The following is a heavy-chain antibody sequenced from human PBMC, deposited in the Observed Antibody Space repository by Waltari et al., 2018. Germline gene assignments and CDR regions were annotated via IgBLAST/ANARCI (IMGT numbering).Heavy chain of an antibody. D-gene: IGHD3-3*01. CDR2: MNPNSCNT. J-gene: IGHJ5*02. CDR1: GYTFTSYD. V-gene: IGHV1-8*01. Sequence: QVQLVQSGAEVKKPGASVKVSCKASGYTFTSYDINWVRQATGQGLEWMGWMNPNSCNTGYAQKCQGRVTMTRNTSISTAYMELSSLRSEDTAVYYCARIYDFWSTNWFDPWGQGTLVTVSS. CDR3: ARIYDFWSTNWFDP.